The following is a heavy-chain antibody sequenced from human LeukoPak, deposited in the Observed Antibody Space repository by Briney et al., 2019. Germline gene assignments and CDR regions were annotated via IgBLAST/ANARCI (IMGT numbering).Heavy chain of an antibody. D-gene: IGHD3-16*01. CDR2: ISWDGGST. CDR3: AKDKGGKAGTDYYYGMDV. CDR1: GFTFGDYS. J-gene: IGHJ6*02. Sequence: PGGSLRLSCAVSGFTFGDYSMHWVRQGPGKGLEWVSLISWDGGSTFYADSVKGRFTISRDNTKNSLYLQMNSLRTEDTALYYCAKDKGGKAGTDYYYGMDVWGQGTTVTVSS. V-gene: IGHV3-43*01.